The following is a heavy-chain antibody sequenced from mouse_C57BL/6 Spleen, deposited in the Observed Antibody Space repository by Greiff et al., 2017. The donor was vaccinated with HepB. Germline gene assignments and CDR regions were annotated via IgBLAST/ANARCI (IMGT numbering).Heavy chain of an antibody. D-gene: IGHD2-2*01. CDR3: AREIYYGYDAVYFDY. CDR1: GYTFTSYW. CDR2: INPSNGGT. J-gene: IGHJ2*01. Sequence: QVQLQQSGTELVKPGASVKLSCKASGYTFTSYWMHWVKQRPGQGLEWIGNINPSNGGTNYNETFKSKATLTVDKSSSTAYMQLSSLTSEDSAVYYCAREIYYGYDAVYFDYWGQGTTLTVSS. V-gene: IGHV1-53*01.